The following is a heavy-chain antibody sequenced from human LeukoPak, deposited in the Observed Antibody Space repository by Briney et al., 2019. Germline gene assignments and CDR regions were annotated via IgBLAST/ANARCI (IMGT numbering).Heavy chain of an antibody. CDR3: ATDLFGYFDR. V-gene: IGHV3-74*01. CDR2: INSDGSRT. D-gene: IGHD3-16*01. Sequence: GGSLRLSCAASGFTSSSYWMHWVRQAPGKGLVWVSHINSDGSRTNFADSVKGRFITSRDNSKNTLFLQMHSLRAEDTAVYYCATDLFGYFDRWGQGTLVTVSS. CDR1: GFTSSSYW. J-gene: IGHJ4*02.